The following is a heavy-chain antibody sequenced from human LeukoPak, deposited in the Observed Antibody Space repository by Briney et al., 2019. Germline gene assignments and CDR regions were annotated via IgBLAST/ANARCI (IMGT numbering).Heavy chain of an antibody. CDR2: IFGSGGST. CDR3: AKTATGYSSGRFPGWPVDY. V-gene: IGHV3-23*01. Sequence: GGSLRLSCAASGFTFSSYAMHWVRQAPGKGLEWVSGIFGSGGSTHYADSVKGRFTISRDNSKNTVYLQMNSLRAEDTAVYYCAKTATGYSSGRFPGWPVDYWGQGTLVTVSS. D-gene: IGHD6-19*01. J-gene: IGHJ4*02. CDR1: GFTFSSYA.